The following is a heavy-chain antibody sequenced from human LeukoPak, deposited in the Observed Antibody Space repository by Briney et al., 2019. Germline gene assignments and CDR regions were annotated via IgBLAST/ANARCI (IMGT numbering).Heavy chain of an antibody. Sequence: PSETLSLTCTVSGGSISSSSYYWGWIRQPPGKGLEWIGIIYYSGSTYYNPSPKSRVTISVDTSKNQFSLKLSSVTAADTAVYYCARHSVKRRDGYRGYFDYWGQGTLVTVSS. CDR2: IYYSGST. D-gene: IGHD5-24*01. CDR3: ARHSVKRRDGYRGYFDY. CDR1: GGSISSSSYY. J-gene: IGHJ4*02. V-gene: IGHV4-39*01.